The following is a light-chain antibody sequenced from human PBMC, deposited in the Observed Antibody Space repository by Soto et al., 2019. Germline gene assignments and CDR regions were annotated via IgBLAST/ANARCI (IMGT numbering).Light chain of an antibody. CDR2: ATS. CDR3: HQANSFPLT. J-gene: IGKJ4*01. V-gene: IGKV1-12*01. Sequence: DIQMTQSPSFVSTSVGDRVTITCRASQDISSWLVWYQQKPVKAPKILIHATSGLQSGVPSRFSGSGSGTDFTLTISNLQSEDFATYDCHQANSFPLTVGGGTKVEIK. CDR1: QDISSW.